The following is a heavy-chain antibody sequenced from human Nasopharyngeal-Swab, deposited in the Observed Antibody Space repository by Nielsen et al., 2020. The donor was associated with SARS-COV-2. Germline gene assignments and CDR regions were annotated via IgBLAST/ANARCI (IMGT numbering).Heavy chain of an antibody. CDR3: ARVLDGASLRRYYYYYYGMDV. CDR1: GFTFSSYW. J-gene: IGHJ6*02. D-gene: IGHD5-24*01. Sequence: GESLKISCAASGFTFSSYWMSWVRQAPGKGLEWVANIEQDGSEKYYVDSVKGRFTISRDNAKNSLYLQMNSLRAEDTAVYYCARVLDGASLRRYYYYYYGMDVWGQGTTVTVSS. V-gene: IGHV3-7*01. CDR2: IEQDGSEK.